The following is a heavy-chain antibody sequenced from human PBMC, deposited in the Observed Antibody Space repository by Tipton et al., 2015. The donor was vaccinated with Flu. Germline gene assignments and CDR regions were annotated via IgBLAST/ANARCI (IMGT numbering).Heavy chain of an antibody. J-gene: IGHJ6*02. CDR1: GGSISTTIYY. D-gene: IGHD1-1*01. Sequence: LRLSCTVSGGSISTTIYYWGWVRQPPRKGLEWIGSIYYSGTTYYNPSLKSRVTISIDASKNQFSLDLTSLTAADTAVYYCARDLWNDRRAYYYYGVDVWGQGTTVTVPS. V-gene: IGHV4-39*07. CDR3: ARDLWNDRRAYYYYGVDV. CDR2: IYYSGTT.